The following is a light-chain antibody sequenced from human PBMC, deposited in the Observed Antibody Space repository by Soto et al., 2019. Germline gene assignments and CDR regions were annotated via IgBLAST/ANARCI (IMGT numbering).Light chain of an antibody. V-gene: IGLV2-14*01. CDR3: SSYTSSTSTYVV. CDR1: SSDVGSYNY. Sequence: QSALTQPASVSGSPGQSITISCTGTSSDVGSYNYVSWYQQHPGKAPKLMIYEVSNRPSGVSNRFSGSKSGNTASLTISGLQAEDEADYYGSSYTSSTSTYVVFGGGTKLTVL. J-gene: IGLJ2*01. CDR2: EVS.